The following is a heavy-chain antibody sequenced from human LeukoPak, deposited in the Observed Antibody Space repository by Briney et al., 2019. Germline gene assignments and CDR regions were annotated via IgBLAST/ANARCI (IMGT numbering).Heavy chain of an antibody. CDR2: NYYSGST. V-gene: IGHV4-59*01. Sequence: SETLSLTCTVSGGSTSSYYWSWIRQPPGKGLEWIGYNYYSGSTNYNPSLKSRVTISVDTSKNQFSLKLSSVTAADTAVYYCARARGFSGYPDYWGQGTLVTVSS. CDR3: ARARGFSGYPDY. CDR1: GGSTSSYY. J-gene: IGHJ4*02. D-gene: IGHD3-22*01.